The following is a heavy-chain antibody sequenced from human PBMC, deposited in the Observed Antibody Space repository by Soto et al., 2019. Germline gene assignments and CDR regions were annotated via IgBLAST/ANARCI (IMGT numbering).Heavy chain of an antibody. Sequence: LXLTCGLSGYAVSRGYYCGWIRQPPGKGLEWIGSIYHSGNTYYNPSLKSRVTISVDTSKNHFSLKLSSVTAADTAVYYCARARIVVAGTIVDYWGQGTLVTVSS. D-gene: IGHD6-19*01. CDR3: ARARIVVAGTIVDY. CDR2: IYHSGNT. V-gene: IGHV4-38-2*01. CDR1: GYAVSRGYY. J-gene: IGHJ4*02.